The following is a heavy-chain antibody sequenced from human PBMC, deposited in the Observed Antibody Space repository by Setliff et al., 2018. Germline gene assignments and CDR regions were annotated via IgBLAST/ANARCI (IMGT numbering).Heavy chain of an antibody. D-gene: IGHD6-13*01. J-gene: IGHJ6*02. CDR2: IFTSGST. Sequence: SETLSLTCTVSGASISSHYWSWIRQPPGKGLEWIGRIFTSGSTNYNPSLKSRVTISVDTSKNQFSLRLSSVTAADTAVYYCARDEGSSYFYGMDVGGQGTTVTVSS. CDR3: ARDEGSSYFYGMDV. CDR1: GASISSHY. V-gene: IGHV4-59*11.